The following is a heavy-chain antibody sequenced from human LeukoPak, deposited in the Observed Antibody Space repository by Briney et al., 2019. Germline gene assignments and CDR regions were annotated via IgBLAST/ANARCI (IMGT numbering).Heavy chain of an antibody. CDR3: ARVRFPASGSHFDY. J-gene: IGHJ4*02. V-gene: IGHV3-30*04. Sequence: GGSLGLSCAASGFTFSSYAMHWVRQAPGKGLEWVAVISYDGSNKYYADSVKGRFTISRDNSKNTLYLQMNSLRAGDTAVYYCARVRFPASGSHFDYWGQGTLVTVSS. CDR1: GFTFSSYA. CDR2: ISYDGSNK. D-gene: IGHD2-15*01.